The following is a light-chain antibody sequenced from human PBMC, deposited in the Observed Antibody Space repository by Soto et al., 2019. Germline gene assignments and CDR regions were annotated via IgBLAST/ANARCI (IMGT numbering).Light chain of an antibody. CDR3: QQYDNLPPFT. CDR1: QDISNY. J-gene: IGKJ3*01. CDR2: DAS. V-gene: IGKV1-33*01. Sequence: DIQMTQSPSSLSASVGVRVTITCQASQDISNYLNWYQQKPGKAPKLLIYDASNLETGVPPRFSGSGSGTDFTFTISSLQPEDIATDYCQQYDNLPPFTFGPGTKVDIK.